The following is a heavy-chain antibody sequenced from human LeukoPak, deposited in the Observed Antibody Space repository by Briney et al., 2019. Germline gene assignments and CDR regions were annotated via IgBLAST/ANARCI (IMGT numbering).Heavy chain of an antibody. Sequence: SSVKVSCKASGGTFSSYAISWVRQAPGQGLEWMGRIIPIFGTANYAQEFQGRVTITTDESTSTAYMELSSLRSEDTAVYYCARAAEPWPSGYYFDYWGQGTLVTVSS. CDR3: ARAAEPWPSGYYFDY. CDR1: GGTFSSYA. CDR2: IIPIFGTA. V-gene: IGHV1-69*05. D-gene: IGHD6-19*01. J-gene: IGHJ4*02.